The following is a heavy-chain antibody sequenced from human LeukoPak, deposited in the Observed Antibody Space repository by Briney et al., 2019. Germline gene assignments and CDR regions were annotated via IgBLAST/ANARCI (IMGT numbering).Heavy chain of an antibody. CDR3: AKDDDRHWGSSCQDY. Sequence: GGSLRLSCAASGFDFKNYGMHWVRQAPGKGLEGVAFIRYDGSPKYYADYVRGRFTISRDNSKNMFYLQMNSLETEDTAVYYCAKDDDRHWGSSCQDYWGQGTLVTVSS. V-gene: IGHV3-30*02. J-gene: IGHJ4*02. CDR2: IRYDGSPK. CDR1: GFDFKNYG. D-gene: IGHD2-2*01.